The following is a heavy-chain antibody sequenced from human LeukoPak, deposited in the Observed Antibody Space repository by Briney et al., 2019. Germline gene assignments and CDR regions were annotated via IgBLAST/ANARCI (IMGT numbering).Heavy chain of an antibody. J-gene: IGHJ5*02. CDR2: INPNSGGT. V-gene: IGHV1-2*02. CDR3: ARRDYDILTGYYWFDP. D-gene: IGHD3-9*01. Sequence: ASVKVSSKASGYTFTGYYMHWVRQAPGQGLEWMGWINPNSGGTNYAQKLQGRVTMTRDTSISTAYMELSRLRSDDTAVYYCARRDYDILTGYYWFDPWGQGTLVTVSS. CDR1: GYTFTGYY.